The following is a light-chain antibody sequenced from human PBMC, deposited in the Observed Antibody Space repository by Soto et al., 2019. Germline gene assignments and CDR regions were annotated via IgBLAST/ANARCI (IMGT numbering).Light chain of an antibody. CDR1: TTDIQDFNS. Sequence: QSALTQPASVSGSPGQSITISCSGPTTDIQDFNSISWYQHHPGKAPKLIAYDVTRRPSGVSRRFSGSKSGLTASLTISGLQAEDEADYFCASYTTTNILLFGTATKVTVL. CDR2: DVT. CDR3: ASYTTTNILL. V-gene: IGLV2-14*01. J-gene: IGLJ1*01.